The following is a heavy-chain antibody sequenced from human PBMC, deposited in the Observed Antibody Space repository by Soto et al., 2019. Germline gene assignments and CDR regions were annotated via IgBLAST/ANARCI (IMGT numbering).Heavy chain of an antibody. V-gene: IGHV1-24*01. CDR2: FDPEDGET. CDR1: GYTLTELS. CDR3: ATGGPYCSGGSCYSLDY. Sequence: ASVKVSCKVSGYTLTELSMHWVRQAPGKGLEWMGGFDPEDGETIYAQKFQGRVTMTEDTSTDTAYMELSSLRSEDTAVYYCATGGPYCSGGSCYSLDYWGQGTLVTVSS. J-gene: IGHJ4*02. D-gene: IGHD2-15*01.